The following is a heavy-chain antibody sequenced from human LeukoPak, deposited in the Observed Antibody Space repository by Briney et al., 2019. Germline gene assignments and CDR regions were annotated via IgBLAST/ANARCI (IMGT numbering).Heavy chain of an antibody. V-gene: IGHV4-31*03. CDR3: ARGGGTYGADFDY. CDR2: IYYSGST. CDR1: GGSISTVGYY. J-gene: IGHJ4*02. Sequence: SQTLSLTCTVSGGSISTVGYYWSWIRQHPGKGLEWIAYIYYSGSTYYNPSLKSRLTVSVDTSKNQFSLKLSPLTAADTAMYYCARGGGTYGADFDYWGQGTLVTVSS. D-gene: IGHD4/OR15-4a*01.